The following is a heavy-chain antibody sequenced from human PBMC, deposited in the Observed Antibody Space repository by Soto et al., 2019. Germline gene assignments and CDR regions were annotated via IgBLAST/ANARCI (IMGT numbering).Heavy chain of an antibody. V-gene: IGHV4-34*01. D-gene: IGHD3-3*01. Sequence: SETLSLTCTVSGGSISSYYWSWIRQPPGKGLEWIGEINHSGSTNYNPSLKSRVTISVDTSKNQFSLKLSSVTAADTAVYYCARSPFWSGYPYYYYGMDVWGQGTTVTVSS. J-gene: IGHJ6*02. CDR3: ARSPFWSGYPYYYYGMDV. CDR2: INHSGST. CDR1: GGSISSYY.